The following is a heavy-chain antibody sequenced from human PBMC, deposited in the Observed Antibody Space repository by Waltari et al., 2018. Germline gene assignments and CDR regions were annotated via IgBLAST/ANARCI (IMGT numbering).Heavy chain of an antibody. CDR3: ARGDDIVVVGIDY. Sequence: QVQLQESGTGLVKPSQPLFLTCTVSAGSISSGSDYCSWHRRPAGEGREWIGRIYPSRCTNYTPSIKSRVTISADTSKNQFYLRPRTVTAADTAVYSCARGDDIVVVGIDYWGQGTLVTVSS. CDR2: IYPSRCT. CDR1: AGSISSGSDY. D-gene: IGHD2-15*01. V-gene: IGHV4-61*02. J-gene: IGHJ4*02.